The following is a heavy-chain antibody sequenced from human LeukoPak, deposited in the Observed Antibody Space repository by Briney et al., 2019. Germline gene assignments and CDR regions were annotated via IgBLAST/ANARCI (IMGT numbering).Heavy chain of an antibody. J-gene: IGHJ4*02. V-gene: IGHV3-7*01. Sequence: GGSLRLSCAASGFTFSSYWMNWARQAPGKGLEWVASINHNGNVNYYVDSVKGRFTISRDNAKNTLYLQMDSLRAEDTAVYYCARVPSTTLFDYWGQGTLVTVSS. CDR3: ARVPSTTLFDY. CDR1: GFTFSSYW. D-gene: IGHD1-14*01. CDR2: INHNGNVN.